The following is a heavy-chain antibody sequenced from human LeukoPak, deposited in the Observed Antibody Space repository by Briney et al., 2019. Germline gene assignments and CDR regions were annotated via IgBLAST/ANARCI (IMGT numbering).Heavy chain of an antibody. D-gene: IGHD1-1*01. V-gene: IGHV3-74*01. CDR2: INGDGSDI. J-gene: IGHJ4*02. CDR3: TGGFGHNWSPFEN. CDR1: GFTFSTHA. Sequence: GGSLRLSCAASGFTFSTHAMGWVRRAPGKGLVWVSRINGDGSDISYADSVKGRFTISRDNAKNTLSLQMNSLTDDDTALYYCTGGFGHNWSPFENWGQGTLVTVSS.